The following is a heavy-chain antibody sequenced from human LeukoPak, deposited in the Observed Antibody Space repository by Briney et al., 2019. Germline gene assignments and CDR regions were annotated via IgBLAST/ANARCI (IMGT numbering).Heavy chain of an antibody. CDR3: ARRAGGYSHPYDY. J-gene: IGHJ4*02. D-gene: IGHD4-23*01. CDR1: GFTVSSNY. V-gene: IGHV3-53*01. CDR2: IYSGGTT. Sequence: GGSLRLSCAASGFTVSSNYMNWVRQAPGKGLEWVSLIYSGGTTYYADSVKGRFTISRDNSKNTLYLQMNSLRAEDTAVYYCARRAGGYSHPYDYWGQGILVTVSS.